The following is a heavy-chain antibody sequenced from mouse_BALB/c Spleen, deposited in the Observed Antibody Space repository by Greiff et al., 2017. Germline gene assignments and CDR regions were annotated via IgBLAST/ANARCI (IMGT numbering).Heavy chain of an antibody. CDR2: ISCYNGAT. Sequence: LVKTGASVKISCKASGYSFTGYYMHWVKQSHGKSLEWIGYISCYNGATSYNQKFKGKATFTVDTSSSTAYMQFNSLTSEDSAVYYCARKRSLNTTAPRDYWGQGTSVTVPT. D-gene: IGHD1-2*01. CDR1: GYSFTGYY. V-gene: IGHV1S34*01. CDR3: ARKRSLNTTAPRDY. J-gene: IGHJ4*01.